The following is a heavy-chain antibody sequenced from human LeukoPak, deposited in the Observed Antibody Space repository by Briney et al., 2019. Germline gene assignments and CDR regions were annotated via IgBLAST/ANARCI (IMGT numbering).Heavy chain of an antibody. CDR3: AKFDVGAFGSWFDP. V-gene: IGHV3-23*01. D-gene: IGHD1-26*01. J-gene: IGHJ5*02. Sequence: GGSLRLSCAASGFTFSSYGMGWVRQAPGKGPEWVSAISGSGGSTYYADSVKGRFTISRDNSKNTLYLQMNSLRAEDTAVYYCAKFDVGAFGSWFDPWGQGTLVTVSS. CDR2: ISGSGGST. CDR1: GFTFSSYG.